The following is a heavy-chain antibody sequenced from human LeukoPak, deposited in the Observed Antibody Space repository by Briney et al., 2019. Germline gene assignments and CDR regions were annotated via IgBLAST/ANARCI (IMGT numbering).Heavy chain of an antibody. D-gene: IGHD3-3*01. CDR1: GFTFSSYV. CDR3: ARDEYYYTSGLDY. Sequence: GGSLRLSCAASGFTFSSYVMSWVRQAQGKGVEWVSVIYRDGRTSYADSVEGRFTISRDNSKNTVFLRMKSLRAEDTAVYYCARDEYYYTSGLDYWGQGTLVTVAS. V-gene: IGHV3-53*01. CDR2: IYRDGRT. J-gene: IGHJ4*02.